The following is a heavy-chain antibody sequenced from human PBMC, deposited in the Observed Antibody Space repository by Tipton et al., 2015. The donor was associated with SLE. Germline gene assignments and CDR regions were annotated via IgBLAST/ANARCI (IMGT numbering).Heavy chain of an antibody. D-gene: IGHD6-19*01. CDR2: IIPIFGTA. Sequence: QLVQSGAEVKKPGSSVNVSCKASGGTFSSYAISWVRQAPGQGLEWMGGIIPIFGTANYAQKFQGRVTITADESTSTAYMELRSLKSDDTAVYYCARDRARDNSGWTTGEPFGLWGQGKMVTVSS. J-gene: IGHJ3*01. CDR3: ARDRARDNSGWTTGEPFGL. CDR1: GGTFSSYA. V-gene: IGHV1-69*01.